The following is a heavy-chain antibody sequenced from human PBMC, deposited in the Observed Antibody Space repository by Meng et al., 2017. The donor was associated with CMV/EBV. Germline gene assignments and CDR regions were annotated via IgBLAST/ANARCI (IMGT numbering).Heavy chain of an antibody. V-gene: IGHV3-21*01. CDR3: GLSSWYKGPSGY. J-gene: IGHJ4*02. CDR1: GFTFSSYS. CDR2: ISSSSSYI. Sequence: GESLKISCAASGFTFSSYSMNWVRQAPGKGLEWVSSISSSSSYIYYADSVKGRFTISRDNAKNSLYLQMNSLRAEDTAVYYCGLSSWYKGPSGYWGQGTLVTVSS. D-gene: IGHD6-13*01.